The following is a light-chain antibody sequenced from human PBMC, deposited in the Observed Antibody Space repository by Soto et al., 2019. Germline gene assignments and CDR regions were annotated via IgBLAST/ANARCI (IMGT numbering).Light chain of an antibody. Sequence: EIVLTQSPDTLSLSPGERATLSCRASQSVRSERLAWYQQKPGQAXXLVIFDASTRATGIPERFSGIVSGTHFTLTITSLEPEDFAVYYGQEYDGAPPVTFGLGTRLEIK. CDR3: QEYDGAPPVT. CDR1: QSVRSER. J-gene: IGKJ5*01. V-gene: IGKV3-20*01. CDR2: DAS.